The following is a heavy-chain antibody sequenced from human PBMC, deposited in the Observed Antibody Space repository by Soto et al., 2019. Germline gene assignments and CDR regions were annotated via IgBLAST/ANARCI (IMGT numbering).Heavy chain of an antibody. CDR3: ARVPDR. CDR1: GGSISRGGYS. Sequence: SETLSLTCAVSGGSISRGGYSWSWIRQPPGKGLEWIGYIYHSGSTYYNPSLKSRVTISVDRSKNQFSLKLSSVTAADTAVYYCARVPDRWGQGPLVTVS. CDR2: IYHSGST. D-gene: IGHD2-2*01. J-gene: IGHJ5*02. V-gene: IGHV4-30-2*01.